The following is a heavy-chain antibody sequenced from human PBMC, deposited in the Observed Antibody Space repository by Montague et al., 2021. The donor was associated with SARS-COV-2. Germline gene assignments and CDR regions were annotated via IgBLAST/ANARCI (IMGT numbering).Heavy chain of an antibody. D-gene: IGHD3-3*01. Sequence: SETLSLTCTVSGGSISSSSYYWGWIRQPPGKGLEWIGSIYYSRNTYYXXXLKSRVTISVDTSKNQFSLKLSSVTAADTAVYYCARHTFSITIFVGVHRYGVDVWGQGTTVTVSS. V-gene: IGHV4-39*01. CDR3: ARHTFSITIFVGVHRYGVDV. CDR1: GGSISSSSYY. CDR2: IYYSRNT. J-gene: IGHJ6*02.